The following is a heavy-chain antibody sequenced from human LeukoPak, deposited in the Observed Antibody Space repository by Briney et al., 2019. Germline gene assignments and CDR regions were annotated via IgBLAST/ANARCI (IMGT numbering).Heavy chain of an antibody. CDR3: ARDLYLRFLEWSNAFDI. J-gene: IGHJ3*02. V-gene: IGHV4-61*02. CDR1: GGSIGSGSYY. D-gene: IGHD3-3*01. CDR2: IYTSGST. Sequence: SETLSLTCTVSGGSIGSGSYYWSWIRQPAGKGLEWIGRIYTSGSTNYNPSLKSRVTISVDTSKNQFSLKLSSVTAADTAGYYCARDLYLRFLEWSNAFDIWGQGTMVTVSS.